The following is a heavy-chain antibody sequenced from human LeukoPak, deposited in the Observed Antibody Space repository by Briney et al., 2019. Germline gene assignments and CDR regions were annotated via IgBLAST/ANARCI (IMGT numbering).Heavy chain of an antibody. CDR2: IKQDGSEK. J-gene: IGHJ5*02. CDR1: GFTFSSYW. CDR3: AREVGGVTMVRGVIILYNWFDP. D-gene: IGHD3-10*01. V-gene: IGHV3-7*01. Sequence: GGSLRLSCAASGFTFSSYWMSWVRQAPGKGLEWVANIKQDGSEKYYVDSVKGRFTISRDNAKNSLYLQMNSLRAEDTAVYYCAREVGGVTMVRGVIILYNWFDPWGQGTLVTVSS.